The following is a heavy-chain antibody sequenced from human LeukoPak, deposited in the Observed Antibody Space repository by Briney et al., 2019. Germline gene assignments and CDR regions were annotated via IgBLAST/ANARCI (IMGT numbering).Heavy chain of an antibody. V-gene: IGHV3-74*01. CDR1: GFTFSSYW. CDR2: INGDGSTT. CDR3: AEAASVRGVSY. J-gene: IGHJ4*02. Sequence: GGSLRLSCAASGFTFSSYWMHWVRQAPGKGPLWVSHINGDGSTTNYADSVKGRFTISRDNARNTLYLQMNSLRAEDTAVYYCAEAASVRGVSYWGQGTLVTVSS. D-gene: IGHD3-10*01.